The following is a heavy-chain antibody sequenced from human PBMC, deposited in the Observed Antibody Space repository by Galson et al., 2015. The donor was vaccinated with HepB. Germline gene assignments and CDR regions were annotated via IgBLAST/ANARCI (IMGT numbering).Heavy chain of an antibody. CDR3: ARDRDYRFDY. J-gene: IGHJ4*02. CDR1: GYTFTING. Sequence: SVKVSRKASGYTFTINGISWVRQTPRQGLEWLGWISAYGGNTKYAQKYQGRITLTRDTSTSTAYMELRSLRSDDTAVYYCARDRDYRFDYWGQGTLVTVSS. CDR2: ISAYGGNT. V-gene: IGHV1-18*04. D-gene: IGHD4/OR15-4a*01.